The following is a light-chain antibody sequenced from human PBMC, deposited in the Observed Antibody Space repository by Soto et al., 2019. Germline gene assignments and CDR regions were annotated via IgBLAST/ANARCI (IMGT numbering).Light chain of an antibody. CDR3: AAWDDSLNGVV. CDR1: SSNIGSNT. Sequence: QSVLTQPPSASGTPRQRVTISCSGSSSNIGSNTVNWYQQLPGTAPKLLIYSNNQRPSGVPDRFSGSKSGTSASLAISGLPAEDEADYYCAAWDDSLNGVVFGGGTKLTVL. J-gene: IGLJ2*01. CDR2: SNN. V-gene: IGLV1-44*01.